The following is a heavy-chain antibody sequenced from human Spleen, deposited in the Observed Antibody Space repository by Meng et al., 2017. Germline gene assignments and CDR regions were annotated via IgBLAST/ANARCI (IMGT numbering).Heavy chain of an antibody. CDR1: GYTFTTYT. D-gene: IGHD6-19*01. J-gene: IGHJ4*02. CDR3: VKHSSDWSLDS. V-gene: IGHV1-3*01. Sequence: QVQLVQSGAEVKKPGASVRISCKASGYTFTTYTIQWARQAPGQSLEWMGWVIAGSGQTKYSQKLQGRVAITRDTSASTVYMDLSSLISDDSALYYCVKHSSDWSLDSWGQGTLVTVSS. CDR2: VIAGSGQT.